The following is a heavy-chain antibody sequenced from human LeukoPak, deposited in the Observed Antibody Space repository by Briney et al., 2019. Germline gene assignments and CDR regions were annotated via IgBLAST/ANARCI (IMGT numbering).Heavy chain of an antibody. D-gene: IGHD2-21*02. V-gene: IGHV3-15*01. Sequence: PGGSLRLSCAASGFAFNNAWMSWVRQAPGKGLEWVGRIKSKTNGGITDSAAPVKGRFIISRDDSKNTLYLQINSLKSEDTAVYYCSTEALRVTSDYYYYMDVWGKGTTVTVSS. CDR1: GFAFNNAW. CDR2: IKSKTNGGIT. J-gene: IGHJ6*03. CDR3: STEALRVTSDYYYYMDV.